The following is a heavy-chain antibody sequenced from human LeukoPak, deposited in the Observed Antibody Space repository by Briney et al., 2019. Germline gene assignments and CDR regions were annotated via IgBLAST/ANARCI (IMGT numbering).Heavy chain of an antibody. CDR2: IKSKADGGTT. CDR1: TFSVTNAW. D-gene: IGHD3-10*01. V-gene: IGHV3-15*01. J-gene: IGHJ3*02. Sequence: GGSLRLSCAASTFSVTNAWMSWVRQAPGKGLEWVGRIKSKADGGTTDYAAPVKGRFTISRDDSKNTLYLQMNSLKTEDTAVYYCTMSGAHIWFGELRGFDIWGQGTMVTVSS. CDR3: TMSGAHIWFGELRGFDI.